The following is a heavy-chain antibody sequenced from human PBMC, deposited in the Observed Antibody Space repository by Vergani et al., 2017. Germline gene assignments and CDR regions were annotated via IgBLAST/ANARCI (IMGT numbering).Heavy chain of an antibody. Sequence: EVQLVQSGAEVKKPGESLKISCKGSGYSFTSYWIGWVRQMPGKGLEWMGIIYPGDSDTRYSPSFQGQVTISADKSISTAYLQWSSLKASDTAMYYCARGNCQLPLRYYYYYMDVWGKGTTVTVSS. J-gene: IGHJ6*03. D-gene: IGHD2-2*01. V-gene: IGHV5-51*01. CDR1: GYSFTSYW. CDR3: ARGNCQLPLRYYYYYMDV. CDR2: IYPGDSDT.